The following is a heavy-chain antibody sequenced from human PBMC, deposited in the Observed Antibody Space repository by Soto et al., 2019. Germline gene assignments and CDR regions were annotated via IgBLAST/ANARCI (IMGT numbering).Heavy chain of an antibody. V-gene: IGHV3-48*03. CDR3: ARPLHVYGDFFSFVY. D-gene: IGHD4-17*01. CDR2: ISSSGSTI. CDR1: GFTFSSYE. J-gene: IGHJ4*02. Sequence: GGSLRLSCAASGFTFSSYEMTWVRQAPRKGLEWVSYISSSGSTIYYADSLKGRFTISRDNAKNSLYLQINSLRDDDTVVYYCARPLHVYGDFFSFVYWVQGTLVTVSS.